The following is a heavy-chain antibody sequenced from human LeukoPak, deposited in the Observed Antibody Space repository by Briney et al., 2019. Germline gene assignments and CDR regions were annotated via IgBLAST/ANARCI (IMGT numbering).Heavy chain of an antibody. CDR3: ARNYDTTGEIDY. CDR2: INPNTGDT. CDR1: GYTLTGYY. V-gene: IGHV1-2*02. Sequence: ASVKVSCKASGYTLTGYYMHWVRQAPGQGLEWMGWINPNTGDTNYAQNFQGRVTMTRDTSISTAYMELRRLRSDDTAIYYCARNYDTTGEIDYWGQGTLVTVSS. D-gene: IGHD3-22*01. J-gene: IGHJ4*02.